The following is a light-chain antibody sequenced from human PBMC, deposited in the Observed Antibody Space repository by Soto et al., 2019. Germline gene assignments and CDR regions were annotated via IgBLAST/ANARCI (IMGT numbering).Light chain of an antibody. CDR3: CSYAGRDTPVL. CDR1: SSDVGRYNY. Sequence: QSVLTQPRSVSGSPGQSITISCTGSSSDVGRYNYVSWFQQYSGKAPKLMIFDVSQRPSGVPDRFSGSKSANTASLTTSCLQSEDEADYYCCSYAGRDTPVLFGGGTKLTVL. CDR2: DVS. J-gene: IGLJ2*01. V-gene: IGLV2-11*01.